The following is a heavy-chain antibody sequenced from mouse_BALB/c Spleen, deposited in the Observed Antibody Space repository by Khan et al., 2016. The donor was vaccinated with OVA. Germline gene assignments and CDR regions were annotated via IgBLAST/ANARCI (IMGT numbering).Heavy chain of an antibody. Sequence: QVQLKESGPGLVAPSQSLSITCTVSGFSLTSYGVHWVRQPPGKGLEWLGVIWAGGSTNYNSALMSRLSISKENSKSQVFLKMNNRQTDDTTMYYCARLEDIWGQGTTLTVSS. CDR1: GFSLTSYG. CDR3: ARLEDI. V-gene: IGHV2-9*02. J-gene: IGHJ2*01. CDR2: IWAGGST.